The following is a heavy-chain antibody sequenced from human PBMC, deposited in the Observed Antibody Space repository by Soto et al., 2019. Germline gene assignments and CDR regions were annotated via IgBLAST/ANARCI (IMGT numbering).Heavy chain of an antibody. CDR3: ARRPHFDYGGNSGMGMEAFDI. CDR1: GYSFTSYW. CDR2: IYPGDSDT. V-gene: IGHV5-51*01. J-gene: IGHJ3*02. Sequence: GGSLKISCKGSGYSFTSYWIGWVRQMPGKGLEWMGIIYPGDSDTRYSPSFQGQVTISADKSISTAYLQWSSLKASDTAMYYCARRPHFDYGGNSGMGMEAFDIWGQGTMVTVSS. D-gene: IGHD4-17*01.